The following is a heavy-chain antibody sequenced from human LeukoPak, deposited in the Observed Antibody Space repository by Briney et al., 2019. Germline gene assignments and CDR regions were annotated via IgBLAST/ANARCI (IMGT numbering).Heavy chain of an antibody. CDR2: INSDGSSR. V-gene: IGHV3-74*01. J-gene: IGHJ5*02. CDR1: GFTFSSYW. CDR3: ARGVNWFDP. Sequence: GGSLRLSCAASGFTFSSYWMHWVRHAPGKGLVWVSHINSDGSSRSYADSVKGRFTISRDNAKNTLYPQMNSLRAEDTAVYYCARGVNWFDPWGQGTLVTVSS.